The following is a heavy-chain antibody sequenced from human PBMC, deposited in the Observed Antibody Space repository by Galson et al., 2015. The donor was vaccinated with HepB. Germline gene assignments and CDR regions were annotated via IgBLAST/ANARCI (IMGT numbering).Heavy chain of an antibody. J-gene: IGHJ1*01. CDR3: ARDKVGTVAGTGYFQH. D-gene: IGHD6-19*01. Sequence: SLRLSCAASGFTFSHAWMSWVRQTPGKGLEWVGRIKSNTDGGTTDYAAPVKGRFTISRDDSKNTLFLQMNSLKIEDTAVYYCARDKVGTVAGTGYFQHWGQGTLVTVSS. V-gene: IGHV3-15*01. CDR2: IKSNTDGGTT. CDR1: GFTFSHAW.